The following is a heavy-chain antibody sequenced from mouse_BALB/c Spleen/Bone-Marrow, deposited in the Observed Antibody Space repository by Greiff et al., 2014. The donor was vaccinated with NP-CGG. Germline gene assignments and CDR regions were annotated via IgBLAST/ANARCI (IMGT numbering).Heavy chain of an antibody. Sequence: QVQLQQSGPGLVAPSQSLSITCTVSGFSLTNYGVHWVRQPPGKGLEWLGVIWAGGSTNYNSALMSRLSISKGNSKSQVFLQMNSLQTDDTAMYYCAREGGTGFASWGQGTLVTVSA. D-gene: IGHD4-1*01. CDR1: GFSLTNYG. CDR2: IWAGGST. V-gene: IGHV2-9*02. CDR3: AREGGTGFAS. J-gene: IGHJ3*01.